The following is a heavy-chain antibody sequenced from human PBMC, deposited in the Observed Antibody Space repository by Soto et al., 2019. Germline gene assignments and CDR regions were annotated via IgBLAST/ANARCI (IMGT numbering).Heavy chain of an antibody. D-gene: IGHD6-13*01. Sequence: PGGSLRLSCVASTFTFTDYAMSWVRQAPGEGLEWVSGISGSGGTTYYAESVKGRFSISRDNSKNTLYLHLNNLRAEDTAIYYCATISDRGIAAALDSWGQGTLVTVSS. J-gene: IGHJ4*02. CDR2: ISGSGGTT. V-gene: IGHV3-23*01. CDR3: ATISDRGIAAALDS. CDR1: TFTFTDYA.